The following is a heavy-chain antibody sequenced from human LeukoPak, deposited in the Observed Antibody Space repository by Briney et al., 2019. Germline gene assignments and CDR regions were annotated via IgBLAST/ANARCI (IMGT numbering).Heavy chain of an antibody. CDR3: ARARDWAGYSYGFYY. J-gene: IGHJ4*02. V-gene: IGHV1-69*13. D-gene: IGHD5-18*01. CDR2: IIPIFATA. CDR1: EGTFSSYA. Sequence: EASVKVSCKASEGTFSSYAVSWVRQAPGQGLEWMGGIIPIFATAHYAQKFQGRVTITADESTSTAYMELGSLRSEDTAVYYCARARDWAGYSYGFYYWGQGTLVTVSS.